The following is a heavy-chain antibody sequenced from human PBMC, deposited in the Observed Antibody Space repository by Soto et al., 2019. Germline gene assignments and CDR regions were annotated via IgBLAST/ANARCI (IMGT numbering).Heavy chain of an antibody. CDR3: AREGNLGRWIQPLDS. Sequence: SETLSLTCTVSGGSISSYYWSWIRQPPGKGLGLFGNIHYDGNTKFSPSLKSRVTISVDTFKNHFSLKLISVTTADTAVYFCAREGNLGRWIQPLDSWGQGTLVTVSS. J-gene: IGHJ4*02. V-gene: IGHV4-59*01. CDR2: IHYDGNT. D-gene: IGHD2-2*03. CDR1: GGSISSYY.